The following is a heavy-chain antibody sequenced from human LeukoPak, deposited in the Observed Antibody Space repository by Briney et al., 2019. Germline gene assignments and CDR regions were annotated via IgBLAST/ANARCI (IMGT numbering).Heavy chain of an antibody. Sequence: SETLSLTCTVSGGSISSYYWSWIRQPPGKGLEWIGYIYYSGSTNYNPSLKSRVTISVDTSKNQSSLKLSSVTAADTAVYYCARDRRTAAGPTEYYYYYYYMDVWGKGTTVTVSS. CDR2: IYYSGST. CDR1: GGSISSYY. D-gene: IGHD6-13*01. CDR3: ARDRRTAAGPTEYYYYYYYMDV. V-gene: IGHV4-59*01. J-gene: IGHJ6*03.